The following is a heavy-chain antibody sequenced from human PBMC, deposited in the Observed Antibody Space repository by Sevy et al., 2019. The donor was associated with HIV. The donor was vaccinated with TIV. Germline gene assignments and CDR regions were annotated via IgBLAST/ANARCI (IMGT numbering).Heavy chain of an antibody. V-gene: IGHV4-4*02. Sequence: SETLSLTCTVSGDSIISSRWWSWFRQSPGKGLEWIGDMYHRGTTNYSPSLKNRVIMSVDKSKNQFSLKRTSVTAADTAVYYCAAGAGTYTLGYYFDSWGQGIPVTVSS. CDR2: MYHRGTT. CDR1: GDSIISSRW. D-gene: IGHD1-26*01. CDR3: AAGAGTYTLGYYFDS. J-gene: IGHJ4*02.